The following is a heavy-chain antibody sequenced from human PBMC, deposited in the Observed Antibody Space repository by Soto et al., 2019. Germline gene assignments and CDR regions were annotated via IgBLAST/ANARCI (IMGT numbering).Heavy chain of an antibody. D-gene: IGHD1-1*01. CDR1: GFTFSSGE. J-gene: IGHJ5*02. Sequence: EVQLMESGGGLVQPGGSLRLSCAASGFTFSSGEMNWVRQAPGKGLEWISYISSSGRTTYYADSVKGRFTISRDNAKNSLFLHMNSLRVEDTAVYYCARDFPDNNNWTGHWGQGTLVTVSS. V-gene: IGHV3-48*03. CDR3: ARDFPDNNNWTGH. CDR2: ISSSGRTT.